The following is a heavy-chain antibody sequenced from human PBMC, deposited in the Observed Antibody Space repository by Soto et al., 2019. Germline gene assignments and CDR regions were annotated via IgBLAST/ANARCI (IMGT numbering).Heavy chain of an antibody. D-gene: IGHD1-26*01. Sequence: QVQLVESGGGVVQPGRSLRLSCAASQFIFSTYGMHWVRQAPGKGLEWVAVIWSDENTKFYADSVKGRFTISRDNPKNTRYLQMNSLRVEDTAVYYWASSRGGWELIHWGQGTLVTVSS. V-gene: IGHV3-33*01. CDR1: QFIFSTYG. CDR3: ASSRGGWELIH. CDR2: IWSDENTK. J-gene: IGHJ4*02.